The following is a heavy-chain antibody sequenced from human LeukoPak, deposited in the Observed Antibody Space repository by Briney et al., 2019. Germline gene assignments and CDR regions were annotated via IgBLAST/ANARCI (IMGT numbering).Heavy chain of an antibody. Sequence: GGSLRLSCAASGFTFSSYWMHWVRQAPGKGLVWVSRISSDESSTSYADSVKGRFTISRDNAKNTLYLQMNSLRAEHTAVYYCATGLQAARLAVADSWGQGTLVTVSS. J-gene: IGHJ5*02. V-gene: IGHV3-74*01. CDR3: ATGLQAARLAVADS. D-gene: IGHD6-19*01. CDR1: GFTFSSYW. CDR2: ISSDESST.